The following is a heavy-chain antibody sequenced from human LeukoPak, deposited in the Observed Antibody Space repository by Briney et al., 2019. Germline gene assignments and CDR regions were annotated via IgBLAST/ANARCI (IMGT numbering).Heavy chain of an antibody. J-gene: IGHJ4*02. Sequence: PGGSLRLSCAASGFTFSSYAMSWVRQAPGKGLEWVSSITGTAGGTFYADSVKGRFTISRDNSKNALYLQMNSLRAEDTALYYCAKGRDYYDSYGTFGYWGQGALVTVSS. CDR3: AKGRDYYDSYGTFGY. CDR2: ITGTAGGT. CDR1: GFTFSSYA. D-gene: IGHD3-22*01. V-gene: IGHV3-23*01.